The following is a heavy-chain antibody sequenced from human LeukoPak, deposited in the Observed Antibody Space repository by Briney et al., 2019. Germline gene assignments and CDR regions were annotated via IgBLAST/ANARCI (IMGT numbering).Heavy chain of an antibody. V-gene: IGHV3-23*01. Sequence: GGSLRLSCAASGFTFSNYAMNWVRQAPGKGLEWVSSISDTGATTAYTDSVKGRFTISRYNSKNTLYLQMNSQRAEDTAVYYCAKVKGEVIGAFDIWGQGTMVTVSS. J-gene: IGHJ3*02. CDR3: AKVKGEVIGAFDI. CDR2: ISDTGATT. D-gene: IGHD3-16*01. CDR1: GFTFSNYA.